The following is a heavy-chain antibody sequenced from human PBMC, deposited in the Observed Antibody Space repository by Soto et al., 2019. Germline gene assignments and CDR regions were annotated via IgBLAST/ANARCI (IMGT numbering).Heavy chain of an antibody. D-gene: IGHD3-3*01. J-gene: IGHJ4*02. CDR1: GGSFSGYY. CDR2: INHSGST. Sequence: SETLSLTCAVYGGSFSGYYWSWIRQPPGKGLEWIGEINHSGSTNYNPSLKSRVTISVDTSKNQFSLKLSSVTAADTAVYYCARGVPANYYDFWSGYPQSPKNLDYWGQGTLVTVSS. CDR3: ARGVPANYYDFWSGYPQSPKNLDY. V-gene: IGHV4-34*01.